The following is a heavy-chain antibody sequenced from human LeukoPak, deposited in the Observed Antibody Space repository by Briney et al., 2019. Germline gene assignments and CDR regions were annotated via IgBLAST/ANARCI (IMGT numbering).Heavy chain of an antibody. D-gene: IGHD1-1*01. Sequence: GGSLTLSCVGSGFMFRDYSIGWFRQGPGKGPEWISHISGSGYSKYDADSVKGRFTISRDNAKVSVFLQMNSLRVEDTAVYYRARDRLANEGLQLYDFWGQGTLVTVSS. V-gene: IGHV3-11*04. CDR2: ISGSGYSK. CDR3: ARDRLANEGLQLYDF. J-gene: IGHJ1*01. CDR1: GFMFRDYS.